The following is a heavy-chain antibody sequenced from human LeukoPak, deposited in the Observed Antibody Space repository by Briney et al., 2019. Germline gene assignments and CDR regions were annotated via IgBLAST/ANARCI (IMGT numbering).Heavy chain of an antibody. Sequence: TGRSLRLSXAASGFTFSSYGMHWVRQAPGKGLEWVAFIRYDGSNKYYADSVKGRFTMSRDNSKNTLYLQMNSLRAEDTAVYYCAKDRLGYSSGWNGGYFDYWGQGTLVTVSS. J-gene: IGHJ4*02. CDR1: GFTFSSYG. D-gene: IGHD6-19*01. CDR3: AKDRLGYSSGWNGGYFDY. V-gene: IGHV3-30*02. CDR2: IRYDGSNK.